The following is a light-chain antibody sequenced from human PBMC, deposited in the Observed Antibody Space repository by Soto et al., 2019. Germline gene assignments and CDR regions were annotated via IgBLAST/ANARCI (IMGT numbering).Light chain of an antibody. J-gene: IGKJ2*01. CDR3: QQSYGTPYA. CDR1: QTISST. V-gene: IGKV1-39*01. Sequence: DIQMTQSPSSLSASVGDRVTIACRAGQTISSTLNWYQQKPGKAPKLLIYAASTLLSGVPSRFSGSRSGTDYTLTISSLQPEGVATCYCQQSYGTPYAFGRGTKLEIK. CDR2: AAS.